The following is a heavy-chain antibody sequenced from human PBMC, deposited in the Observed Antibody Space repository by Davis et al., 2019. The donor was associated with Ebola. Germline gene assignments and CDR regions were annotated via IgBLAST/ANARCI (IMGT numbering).Heavy chain of an antibody. CDR2: MFSSGST. V-gene: IGHV4-59*01. D-gene: IGHD1-1*01. CDR1: GGSIGGYY. Sequence: GSLRLSCTVSGGSIGGYYWNWIRQPPGKGLEWIGYMFSSGSTNINPSLKSRVSMSVDKSKNQFSLKLTSVTTADTAVYYCARGGAGITSTTPRFDYWGQGNLVSVSS. J-gene: IGHJ4*02. CDR3: ARGGAGITSTTPRFDY.